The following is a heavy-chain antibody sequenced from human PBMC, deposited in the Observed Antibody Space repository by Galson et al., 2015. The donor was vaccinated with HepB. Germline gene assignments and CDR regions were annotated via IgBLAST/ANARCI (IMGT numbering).Heavy chain of an antibody. V-gene: IGHV3-23*01. Sequence: SLRLSCAASGFTFSNYAMTWVRQAPGKGLEWVSVISGGGDKTYYADSVKGRFTISRDNSKNTLYLKMNSLRAEDTAVYYCAKDKEAYYYDSSGFYGYFDLWGRGTLVIVSS. J-gene: IGHJ2*01. CDR3: AKDKEAYYYDSSGFYGYFDL. CDR1: GFTFSNYA. D-gene: IGHD3-22*01. CDR2: ISGGGDKT.